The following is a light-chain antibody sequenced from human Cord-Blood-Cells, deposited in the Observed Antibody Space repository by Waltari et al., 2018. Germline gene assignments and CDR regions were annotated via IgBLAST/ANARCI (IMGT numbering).Light chain of an antibody. V-gene: IGLV1-40*01. CDR2: GNS. Sequence: QSVLTQPPSLPGAPGQRVTISCTGSSSNIGAGFHVHWYHQLPGTAPKLLIYGNSNRPSGVPDRFSGSKSGTSASLAITGLQAEDEADYYCQSYDSSLSGSVVFGGGTKLTVL. CDR1: SSNIGAGFH. CDR3: QSYDSSLSGSVV. J-gene: IGLJ2*01.